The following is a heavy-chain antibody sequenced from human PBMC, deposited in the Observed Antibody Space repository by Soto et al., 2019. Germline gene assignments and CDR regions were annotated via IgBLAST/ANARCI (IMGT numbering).Heavy chain of an antibody. Sequence: EVQLVESGGGLVQPGGSLRLSCAASGFTFSTYWMNWVPQAPGKGLEWVANIRKDGSEKNYVDSVKGRFTISRDNAKKSLFLQMNSLRAEDTAVYYCAGGSGWLVDYWGQGTLVTVSS. V-gene: IGHV3-7*02. CDR3: AGGSGWLVDY. CDR2: IRKDGSEK. CDR1: GFTFSTYW. J-gene: IGHJ4*02. D-gene: IGHD6-19*01.